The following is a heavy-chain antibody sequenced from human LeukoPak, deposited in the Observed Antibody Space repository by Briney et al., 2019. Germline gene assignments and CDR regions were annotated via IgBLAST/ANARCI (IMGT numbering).Heavy chain of an antibody. CDR3: ARHYIEAGYYPTGGVDY. J-gene: IGHJ4*02. CDR1: GGSISSSRYY. V-gene: IGHV4-39*01. Sequence: KPSETLSLTCTVPGGSISSSRYYWGWIRQPPGKGLEWIGSIYYSGSTYYNPSLKSRVTISVDTSKNQFSLKLSSVTAADTAVYYCARHYIEAGYYPTGGVDYWGQGTLVTVSS. D-gene: IGHD3-9*01. CDR2: IYYSGST.